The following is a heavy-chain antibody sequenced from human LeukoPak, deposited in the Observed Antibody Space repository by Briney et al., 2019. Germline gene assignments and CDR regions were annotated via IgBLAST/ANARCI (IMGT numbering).Heavy chain of an antibody. V-gene: IGHV4-31*03. CDR1: GGSISSGGYY. CDR2: IYYSGST. CDR3: ARAPVKLPLDY. J-gene: IGHJ4*02. Sequence: SETLSLTCTVSGGSISSGGYYWSRIRQHPGKGLEWIGYIYYSGSTYYNPSLKSRVTISVDTSKNQFSLKLSSVTAADTAVYYCARAPVKLPLDYWGQGTLVTVSS. D-gene: IGHD3-10*01.